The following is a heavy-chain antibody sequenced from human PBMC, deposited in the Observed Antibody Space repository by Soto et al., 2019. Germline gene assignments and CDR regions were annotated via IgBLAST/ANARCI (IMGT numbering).Heavy chain of an antibody. CDR3: VRESSCRTL. CDR1: GFTFDSYS. J-gene: IGHJ4*02. CDR2: ISSGSYYV. Sequence: GGSLRLSCAASGFTFDSYSMSWVRQTPGKGLEWVSHISSGSYYVYYADSVKGRFTVSRDDAKNSLFLQMDSLGDDDTGVYYCVRESSCRTLWGQGTQVTVSS. V-gene: IGHV3-21*01. D-gene: IGHD2-2*01.